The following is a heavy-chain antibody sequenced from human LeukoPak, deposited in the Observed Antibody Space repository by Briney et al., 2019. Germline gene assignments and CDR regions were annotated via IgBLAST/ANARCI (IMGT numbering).Heavy chain of an antibody. CDR1: GGSISSGGYS. J-gene: IGHJ4*02. CDR2: IYHSGST. Sequence: KPSETLSLTCAVSGGSISSGGYSWSWIRQPPGKGLEWIGYIYHSGSTYYNPSLKSRVTISVDRSKNQFSLKLSSVTAADTAVYYCAREGATGDWDYWGQGTLVTVSS. D-gene: IGHD7-27*01. V-gene: IGHV4-30-2*01. CDR3: AREGATGDWDY.